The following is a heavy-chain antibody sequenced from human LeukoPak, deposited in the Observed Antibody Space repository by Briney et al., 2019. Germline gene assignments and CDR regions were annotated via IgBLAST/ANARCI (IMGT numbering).Heavy chain of an antibody. CDR1: GYTFTAYY. CDR3: AAEGVKSASDI. CDR2: IKASSGDT. V-gene: IGHV1-2*02. Sequence: ASVKVSCKASGYTFTAYYTHWVRQAPGQGLEWMGWIKASSGDTQSAQKFQGRVTLTRDTSISTAYMEVSSLTSDDTAVYYCAAEGVKSASDIWGQGTMVTVSS. J-gene: IGHJ3*02. D-gene: IGHD3-10*01.